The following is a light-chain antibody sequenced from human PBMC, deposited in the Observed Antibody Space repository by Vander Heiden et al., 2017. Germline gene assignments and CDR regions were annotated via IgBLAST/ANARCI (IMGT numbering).Light chain of an antibody. V-gene: IGKV3-20*01. CDR1: HSVGRDL. CDR3: LQYASAPLT. CDR2: DAS. J-gene: IGKJ4*01. Sequence: VLRQFPDTLSLSPGERATIFCTDSHSVGRDLLAWYQQKPGQAPRLLIFDASRRATGVPDRFSGSGSGTEFTLTISILEAEDAATYSCLQYASAPLTFGGGTKVEI.